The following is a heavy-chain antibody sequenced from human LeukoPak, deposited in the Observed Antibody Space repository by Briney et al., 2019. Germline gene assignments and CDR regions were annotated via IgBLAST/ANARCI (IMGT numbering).Heavy chain of an antibody. D-gene: IGHD1-26*01. J-gene: IGHJ4*02. Sequence: GGSLRLSCAASGFTFSSYGMHWVRQAPGKGLEWVALIWYDGSEKYYADSVKGRFTISRGNSENTLYLQMTSLRAEDTAVFYCARLNGSYLDYWGQGTLVTGFS. V-gene: IGHV3-33*08. CDR3: ARLNGSYLDY. CDR2: IWYDGSEK. CDR1: GFTFSSYG.